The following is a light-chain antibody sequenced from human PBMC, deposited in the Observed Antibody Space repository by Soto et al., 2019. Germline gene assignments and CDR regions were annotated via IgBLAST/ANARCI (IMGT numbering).Light chain of an antibody. Sequence: QSVLTQPASVSGSPGQSITIPCTGSSSNIGAGYDVHWYQQFPGRAPKLLIYVNSNRPSGVPDRFSGSKSGASASLAITGLQTEDEADYYCQSYDSTLSGSLFGGGTKLTVL. J-gene: IGLJ2*01. CDR3: QSYDSTLSGSL. CDR1: SSNIGAGYD. CDR2: VNS. V-gene: IGLV1-40*01.